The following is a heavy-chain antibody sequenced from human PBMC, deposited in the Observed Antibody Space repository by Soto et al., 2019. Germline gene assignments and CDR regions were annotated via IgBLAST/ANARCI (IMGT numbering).Heavy chain of an antibody. J-gene: IGHJ6*02. Sequence: ASVKVSCKASGYTFTSYGISWVRQAPGQGLEWIGWISAYNGNTNYAQKLQGRVTMTTDTSTSTAYMELRSLRSDDTAVYYCARDIRFLEWLSRTDYYYGMDVWGQGTTVTVSS. CDR3: ARDIRFLEWLSRTDYYYGMDV. CDR1: GYTFTSYG. CDR2: ISAYNGNT. V-gene: IGHV1-18*04. D-gene: IGHD3-3*01.